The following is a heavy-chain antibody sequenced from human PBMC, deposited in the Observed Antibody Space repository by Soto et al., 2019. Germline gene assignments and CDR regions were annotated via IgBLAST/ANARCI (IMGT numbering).Heavy chain of an antibody. CDR2: IKQDGSEK. CDR3: ASLDSSGWFWHYFDY. D-gene: IGHD6-19*01. CDR1: GFTFSSYW. J-gene: IGHJ4*02. Sequence: PGGSLRLSCAASGFTFSSYWMSWVRQAPGKGLEWVANIKQDGSEKYYVDSVKGQFTISRDNAKNSLYLQMNSLRAEDTAVYYCASLDSSGWFWHYFDYWGQGTLVTVSS. V-gene: IGHV3-7*03.